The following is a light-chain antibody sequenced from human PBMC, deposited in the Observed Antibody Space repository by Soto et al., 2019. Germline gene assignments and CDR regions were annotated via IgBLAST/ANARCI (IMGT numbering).Light chain of an antibody. Sequence: DIQMTQSPSSLSASVGDRVTITCQATQDISNHLNWYQQEPGKAPNLLIYDASNLEMGVPSRFSGSGSGTDFTLTIRGLQPEDLATYYCQQFNNIPLTFGGGTKVDIK. CDR3: QQFNNIPLT. CDR2: DAS. V-gene: IGKV1-33*01. J-gene: IGKJ4*01. CDR1: QDISNH.